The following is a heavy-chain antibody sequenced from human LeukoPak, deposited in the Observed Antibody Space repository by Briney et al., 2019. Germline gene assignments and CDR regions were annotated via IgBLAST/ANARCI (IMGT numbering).Heavy chain of an antibody. D-gene: IGHD3-22*01. V-gene: IGHV3-53*01. J-gene: IGHJ4*02. CDR3: ARDVYDSSHY. CDR1: GFTVSSNY. Sequence: AGGSLRLSCAASGFTVSSNYMSWVRQAPWKGLEWVSVIYSGGSTYYADSVKGRFTISRDNSKNTLYLQMNSLRAEDTAVYYCARDVYDSSHYWGQGTLVTVSS. CDR2: IYSGGST.